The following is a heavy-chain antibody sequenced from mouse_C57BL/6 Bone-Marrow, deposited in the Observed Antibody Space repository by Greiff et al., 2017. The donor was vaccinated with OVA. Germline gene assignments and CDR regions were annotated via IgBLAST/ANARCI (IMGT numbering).Heavy chain of an antibody. J-gene: IGHJ3*01. V-gene: IGHV14-4*01. Sequence: VQLQQSGAELVRPGASVKLSCTASGFNIKDDYMHWVKQRPEQGLEWIGWIDPENGDTEYASKFQGKATITADTSSDTAYLQLSSLTSEDTAVYYCTTWFRGFAYWGQGTLVTVSA. D-gene: IGHD2-2*01. CDR1: GFNIKDDY. CDR2: IDPENGDT. CDR3: TTWFRGFAY.